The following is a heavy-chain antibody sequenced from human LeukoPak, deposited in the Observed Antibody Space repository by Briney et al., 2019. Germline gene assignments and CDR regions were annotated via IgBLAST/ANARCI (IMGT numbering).Heavy chain of an antibody. CDR3: AKRAQQWLGLEYFDY. J-gene: IGHJ4*02. Sequence: GGSLRLSCAASGFTFSSYAMSWVRQAPGKGLEWVSAISGSGGSTYYADSVKGRFTISRDNSKNTLYLQMNSLRAEDTAVYYCAKRAQQWLGLEYFDYWGQGTLVTVYS. D-gene: IGHD6-19*01. V-gene: IGHV3-23*01. CDR1: GFTFSSYA. CDR2: ISGSGGST.